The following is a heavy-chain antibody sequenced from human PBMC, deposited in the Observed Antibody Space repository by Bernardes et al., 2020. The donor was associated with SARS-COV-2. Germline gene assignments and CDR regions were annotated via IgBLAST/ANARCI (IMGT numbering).Heavy chain of an antibody. J-gene: IGHJ4*02. CDR1: GYSISSGYY. D-gene: IGHD3-3*02. CDR3: ARVLEMATTFFDY. V-gene: IGHV4-38-2*01. Sequence: SETLSLTCAVSGYSISSGYYWGWIRQPPGKGLEWIGSIYHSGSTYYNPSLKSRVTISVDTSKNQFSLKLSSVTAADTAVYYCARVLEMATTFFDYWGQGTLVTVSS. CDR2: IYHSGST.